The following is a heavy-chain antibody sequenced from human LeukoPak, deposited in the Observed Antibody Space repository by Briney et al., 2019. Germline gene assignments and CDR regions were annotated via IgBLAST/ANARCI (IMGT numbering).Heavy chain of an antibody. CDR2: IKSKTDGCTT. CDR1: GFTFSNAW. V-gene: IGHV3-15*01. Sequence: SGGSLRLSCAASGFTFSNAWMSWVRQAPGMGLEWVGRIKSKTDGCTTDYAAPVKGRFTISRDDSKNTLYLQMNSLKTEDTAVYYCTTGEYYDSSGRANDYWGQGTLVTVSS. CDR3: TTGEYYDSSGRANDY. D-gene: IGHD3-22*01. J-gene: IGHJ4*02.